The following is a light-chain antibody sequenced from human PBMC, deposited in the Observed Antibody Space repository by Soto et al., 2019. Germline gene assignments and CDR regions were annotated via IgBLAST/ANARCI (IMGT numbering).Light chain of an antibody. Sequence: QSALTQPPSASGSLGPSVTISCTGTSSDVGAYNYVSWYQQHPGKAPKLMIHEVSKRPSGVPDRFSASKSGNTASLTVSGLQAEDEADYYCSSHGGSNNFYVFGTGTKFTVL. J-gene: IGLJ1*01. V-gene: IGLV2-8*01. CDR2: EVS. CDR1: SSDVGAYNY. CDR3: SSHGGSNNFYV.